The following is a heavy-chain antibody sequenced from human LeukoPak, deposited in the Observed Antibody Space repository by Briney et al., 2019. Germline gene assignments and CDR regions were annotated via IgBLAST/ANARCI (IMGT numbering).Heavy chain of an antibody. J-gene: IGHJ4*02. CDR3: ARVCRSTNGVCYPDY. CDR1: GYTFTGYY. V-gene: IGHV1-2*02. CDR2: INPNSGGT. D-gene: IGHD2-8*01. Sequence: RWASVKVSCKASGYTFTGYYMHWVRQAPGQGLEWMGWINPNSGGTNYAQKFQVRVTMTRDTSISTAYMELSRLRSDDTAVYYCARVCRSTNGVCYPDYWGQGTLVTVSS.